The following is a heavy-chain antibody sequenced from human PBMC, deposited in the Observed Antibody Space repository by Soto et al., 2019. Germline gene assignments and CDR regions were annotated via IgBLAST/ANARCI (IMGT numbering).Heavy chain of an antibody. V-gene: IGHV4-31*03. D-gene: IGHD2-2*01. CDR2: ISYSGSA. J-gene: IGHJ5*02. Sequence: PSETLSLTCTVSGGSINGGSYYWSWIRQHPGKGLEWIGYISYSGSAHYNPSLRSRVFISVDTSRNQFSLKLRSVTAADTAVYYCARRRCTTTTCFDPWGQGTLVTVSS. CDR1: GGSINGGSYY. CDR3: ARRRCTTTTCFDP.